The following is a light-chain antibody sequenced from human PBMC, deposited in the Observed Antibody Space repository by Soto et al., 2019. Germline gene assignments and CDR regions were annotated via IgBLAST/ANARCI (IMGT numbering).Light chain of an antibody. J-gene: IGKJ1*01. CDR2: XAS. V-gene: IGKV4-1*01. Sequence: DIVMTQSPDSLAVSLGERATINCKSSQNILYSSNNKNYLAWYQQRPRQPPKLLIYXASTRESGVPDRFSGXGSXTDFTLTISSLXAEDVAVYYCQQYYSTPWTFGQGTKVEIK. CDR1: QNILYSSNNKNY. CDR3: QQYYSTPWT.